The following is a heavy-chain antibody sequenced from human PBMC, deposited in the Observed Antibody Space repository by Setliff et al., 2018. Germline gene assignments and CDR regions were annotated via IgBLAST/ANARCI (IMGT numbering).Heavy chain of an antibody. J-gene: IGHJ5*02. V-gene: IGHV4-59*08. CDR3: ARVTLTYYYDSSGFLRGNENSNWFDP. CDR1: GGSISSYY. D-gene: IGHD3-22*01. Sequence: SETLSLTCTVSGGSISSYYWSWIRQPPGKGLEWIGYIYYSGSTNYNPSLKSRVTISVDTSKNQFSLKLGSVTAADTALYYCARVTLTYYYDSSGFLRGNENSNWFDPWGQGTLVTVSS. CDR2: IYYSGST.